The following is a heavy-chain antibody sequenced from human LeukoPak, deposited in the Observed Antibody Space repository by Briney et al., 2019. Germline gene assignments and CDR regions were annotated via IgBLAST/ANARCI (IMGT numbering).Heavy chain of an antibody. V-gene: IGHV1-2*02. J-gene: IGHJ4*02. CDR2: INPNSGGT. CDR3: ARAPRDGYKFKD. CDR1: GYTFTGYY. Sequence: ASVKVSCKASGYTFTGYYMHWVRQAPGQGLEWMGWINPNSGGTNYAQKFQGRVTMTRDTSISTAYMELSSLRSDDTAVYYCARAPRDGYKFKDWGQGTLVTVSS. D-gene: IGHD5-24*01.